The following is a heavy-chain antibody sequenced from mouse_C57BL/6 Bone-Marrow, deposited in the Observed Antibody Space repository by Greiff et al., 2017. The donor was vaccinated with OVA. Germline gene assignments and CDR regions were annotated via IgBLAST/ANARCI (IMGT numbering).Heavy chain of an antibody. J-gene: IGHJ4*01. CDR2: IHPNSGST. CDR3: ARWGLRRGYAMDY. D-gene: IGHD2-4*01. Sequence: QVQLQQPGAELVKPGASVKLSCKASGYTFTSYWMHWVKQRPGQGLEWIGMIHPNSGSTNYNEKFKSKATLTVDKSSSPAYMQLSSLPSEDSAVYYCARWGLRRGYAMDYWGQGTSVTVSS. V-gene: IGHV1-64*01. CDR1: GYTFTSYW.